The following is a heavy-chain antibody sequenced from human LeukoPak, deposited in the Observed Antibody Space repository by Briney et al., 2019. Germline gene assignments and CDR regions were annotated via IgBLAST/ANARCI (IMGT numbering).Heavy chain of an antibody. CDR1: GYTFTGYY. V-gene: IGHV1-2*02. CDR3: ARDLVNYYYMDV. CDR2: INPNSGGT. Sequence: GASVKVSCKASGYTFTGYYMHWVRQAPGQGLEWMGWINPNSGGTSYAQKFQGRVTMTRDTSISTAYMELSRLRSDDTAVYYCARDLVNYYYMDVWGKGTTVTVSS. J-gene: IGHJ6*03. D-gene: IGHD6-6*01.